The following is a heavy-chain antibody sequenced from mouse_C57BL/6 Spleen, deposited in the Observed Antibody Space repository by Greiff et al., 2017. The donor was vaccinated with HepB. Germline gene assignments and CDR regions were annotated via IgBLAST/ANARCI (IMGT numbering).Heavy chain of an antibody. CDR2: IDPSDSYT. V-gene: IGHV1-69*01. CDR1: GYTFTSYW. D-gene: IGHD2-4*01. CDR3: ARPYDYHWYFDV. Sequence: QVQLQQSGAELVMPGASVKLSCKASGYTFTSYWMHWVKQRPGQGLEWIGEIDPSDSYTNYNQKFKGKSTLTVDKSSSTAYMQLSSLTSEDSAVYYCARPYDYHWYFDVWGTGTTVTVSS. J-gene: IGHJ1*03.